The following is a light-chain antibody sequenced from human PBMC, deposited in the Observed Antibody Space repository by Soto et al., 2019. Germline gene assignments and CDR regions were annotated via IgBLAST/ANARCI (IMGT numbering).Light chain of an antibody. CDR2: NYR. CDR1: NIGSKS. V-gene: IGLV3-21*02. CDR3: QVWDSSRDHVV. Sequence: SSELTQPPAVSVAPGQTARITCGGDNIGSKSVHCYQQKPGQAPVLVVYNYRDRPSGIPERFSDSNSGNTATLTISRVEAGDEADYYCQVWDSSRDHVVFGGGTKLTVL. J-gene: IGLJ3*02.